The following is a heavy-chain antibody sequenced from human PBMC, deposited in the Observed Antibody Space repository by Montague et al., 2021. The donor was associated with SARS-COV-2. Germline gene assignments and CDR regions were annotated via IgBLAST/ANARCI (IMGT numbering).Heavy chain of an antibody. CDR1: GVAISYGD. V-gene: IGHV4-4*09. J-gene: IGHJ6*02. CDR2: IFENGDT. CDR3: ARYYERSWDV. D-gene: IGHD3-16*01. Sequence: SETLSLTCTVSGVAISYGDWSWIRQPPGKGLEWIVTIFENGDTDHNPSLKSRVTVSDDTSQNQFSLRLCSVAAADTALYYCARYYERSWDVWGQGTTVTVSS.